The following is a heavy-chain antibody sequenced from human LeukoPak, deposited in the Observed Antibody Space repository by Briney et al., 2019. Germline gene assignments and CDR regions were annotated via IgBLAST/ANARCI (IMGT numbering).Heavy chain of an antibody. D-gene: IGHD2-2*01. CDR3: ARNQDYCSSTSCGGWFDP. CDR2: IIPIFGTA. CDR1: GGTFIIYA. J-gene: IGHJ5*02. V-gene: IGHV1-69*13. Sequence: ASVKVSFKASGGTFIIYAISWVRQAPGQGREGMGGIIPIFGTANYAQKFQGRVTITADESTSTAYMELSSLRSEDTAVYYCARNQDYCSSTSCGGWFDPWGQGTLVTVS.